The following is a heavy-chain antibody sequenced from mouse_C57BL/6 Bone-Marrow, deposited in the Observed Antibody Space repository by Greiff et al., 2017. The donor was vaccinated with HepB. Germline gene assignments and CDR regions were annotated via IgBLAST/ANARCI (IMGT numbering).Heavy chain of an antibody. Sequence: VKLQESGPGLVAPSQSLSITCTVSGFSLTSYGVDWVRQSPGKGLEWLGVIWGVGSTNYNSALKSRLSISKDNSKSQVFLKMKSLQTDDTAMYYCASIWLRRGAWFAYWGQGTLVTVSA. D-gene: IGHD2-2*01. CDR3: ASIWLRRGAWFAY. CDR2: IWGVGST. V-gene: IGHV2-6*01. J-gene: IGHJ3*01. CDR1: GFSLTSYG.